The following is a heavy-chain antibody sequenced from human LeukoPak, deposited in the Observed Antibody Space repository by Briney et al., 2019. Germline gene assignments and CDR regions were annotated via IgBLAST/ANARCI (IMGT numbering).Heavy chain of an antibody. CDR2: IIPIFGTA. J-gene: IGHJ4*02. V-gene: IGHV1-69*01. D-gene: IGHD2-2*01. CDR3: AREISLGLHCSSTSCYGGGFDY. CDR1: GGTFSSYA. Sequence: ASVKVSCKASGGTFSSYAISWVRQAPGQGLEWMGGIIPIFGTANYAQKFQGRVTITADESASTAYMELSSLRSEDTAVYCCAREISLGLHCSSTSCYGGGFDYWGQGTLVTVSS.